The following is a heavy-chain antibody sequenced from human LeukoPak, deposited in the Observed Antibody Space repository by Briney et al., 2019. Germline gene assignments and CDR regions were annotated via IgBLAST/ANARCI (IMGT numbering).Heavy chain of an antibody. V-gene: IGHV3-48*01. Sequence: PGGSLRLSCAASGFTFSSYSMNWVRQAPGKGLEWVSYISSSSSTIYYADSVKGRFTISRDNAKNSLYLQMNSLRAEDTAVYYCARDAYGSGSSWFGYWGQGTLATASS. D-gene: IGHD3-10*01. CDR2: ISSSSSTI. CDR1: GFTFSSYS. J-gene: IGHJ4*02. CDR3: ARDAYGSGSSWFGY.